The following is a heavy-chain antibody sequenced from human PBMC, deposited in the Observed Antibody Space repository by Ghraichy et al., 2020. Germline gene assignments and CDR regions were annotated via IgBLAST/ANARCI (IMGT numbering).Heavy chain of an antibody. V-gene: IGHV4-30-4*07. Sequence: SETLSLTCAVSGGSISSGGYSWSWIRQPPGKGLEWIGYIYYSGSTSYNPSLKSRITISVDTSKNQFSLKLSSVTAADTAVYYCARDPAASYYDGSGYPHVWGKGTTVTVSS. CDR1: GGSISSGGYS. J-gene: IGHJ6*04. CDR2: IYYSGST. D-gene: IGHD3-22*01. CDR3: ARDPAASYYDGSGYPHV.